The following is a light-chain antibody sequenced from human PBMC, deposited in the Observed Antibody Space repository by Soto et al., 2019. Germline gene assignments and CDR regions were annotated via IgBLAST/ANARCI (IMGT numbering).Light chain of an antibody. V-gene: IGKV1-9*01. CDR3: QQTRSHPST. Sequence: IQLTQSTSSLSASVGDRVTITCGASQGIDSYLAWYQQRPGKVPQMLIYETSILQSGVSSRFSGSVSGTDFNLTISRLQAEDCATYYGQQTRSHPSTFGGGTKVDIK. CDR1: QGIDSY. CDR2: ETS. J-gene: IGKJ4*01.